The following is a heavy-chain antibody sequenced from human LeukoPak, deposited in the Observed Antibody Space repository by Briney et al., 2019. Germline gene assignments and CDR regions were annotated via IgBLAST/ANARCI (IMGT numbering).Heavy chain of an antibody. J-gene: IGHJ4*02. CDR2: IYSGGST. Sequence: GGSLRLSCAASGFSVSYNYMSWVRHAPGKGLECVSVIYSGGSTYYADSVKGRFTISRDNSQKTLYLQMNSLRAEDTAVYYCARDPGGSGSYSPDYWGQGTLVTVSS. CDR3: ARDPGGSGSYSPDY. V-gene: IGHV3-53*01. CDR1: GFSVSYNY. D-gene: IGHD3-10*01.